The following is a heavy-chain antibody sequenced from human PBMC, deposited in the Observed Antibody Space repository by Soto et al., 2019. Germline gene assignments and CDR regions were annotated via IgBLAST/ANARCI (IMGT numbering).Heavy chain of an antibody. J-gene: IGHJ4*02. V-gene: IGHV3-74*01. Sequence: EVQLVESGGGLVQPGGALRLSCAASGFNLGSYWMHWVRQAPGKGLVWVSRINDYGTTINYAESVEGRVTISRDDAKSEAYLQMNNLRAEDSAVYYCARGGLDTFAYWGPGALVTVSS. CDR1: GFNLGSYW. CDR2: INDYGTTI. D-gene: IGHD1-1*01. CDR3: ARGGLDTFAY.